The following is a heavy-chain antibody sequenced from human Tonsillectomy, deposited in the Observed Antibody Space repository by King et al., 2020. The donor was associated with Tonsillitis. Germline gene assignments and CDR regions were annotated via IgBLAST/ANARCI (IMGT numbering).Heavy chain of an antibody. CDR3: ASVRLPLNIEAAPSGWFDP. CDR2: ISKSGGDT. D-gene: IGHD1-26*01. J-gene: IGHJ5*02. V-gene: IGHV3-23*04. CDR1: GFTFSTYA. Sequence: VQLVESGGGLVQPGGSRRLSCAASGFTFSTYAMTWVRQAPGQGLEWVSGISKSGGDTDYAESVRGRFTISRDNSKNTLYLQMTSLRAEDTAVYYCASVRLPLNIEAAPSGWFDPWGQGTLVTVSS.